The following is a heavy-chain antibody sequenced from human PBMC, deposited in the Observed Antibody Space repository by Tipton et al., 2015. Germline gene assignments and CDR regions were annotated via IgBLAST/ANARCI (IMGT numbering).Heavy chain of an antibody. CDR2: ISWNSGSI. V-gene: IGHV3-9*01. Sequence: SLRLSCTASGFTFDDYAMHWVRQAPGKGLEWVSGISWNSGSIAYADSVKGRFTISRDNAKKSLYLQMNSLRAEDTAVYYCARALYYCSGGSCYWFDPWGQGTLVTVSS. J-gene: IGHJ5*02. CDR1: GFTFDDYA. D-gene: IGHD2-15*01. CDR3: ARALYYCSGGSCYWFDP.